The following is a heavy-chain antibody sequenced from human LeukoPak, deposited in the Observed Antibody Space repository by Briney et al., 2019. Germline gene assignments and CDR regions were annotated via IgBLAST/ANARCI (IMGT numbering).Heavy chain of an antibody. Sequence: GGSLRLSCAASGFTFSDYYMSWVRQAPGKGLEWVSYISSSGSTIYYADSVKGRFTISRDNSKNTLSLQMNSLRAEDTAVYFCVKEGYNYGFFDSWGQGTLVTVSS. CDR2: ISSSGSTI. CDR1: GFTFSDYY. V-gene: IGHV3-11*01. J-gene: IGHJ4*02. D-gene: IGHD5-18*01. CDR3: VKEGYNYGFFDS.